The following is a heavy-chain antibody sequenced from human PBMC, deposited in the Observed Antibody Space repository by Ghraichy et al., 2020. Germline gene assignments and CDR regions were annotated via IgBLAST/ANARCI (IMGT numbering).Heavy chain of an antibody. J-gene: IGHJ4*02. CDR1: GFTFSSYA. V-gene: IGHV3-23*01. CDR3: AKDQGSDFFYYLDW. Sequence: GGSLRLSCAASGFTFSSYAMSWVRQAPGKGLEWVSGISGSGGNTYYADSVKGRFTISRDNSKNTLYLQMNSLRAEDTAIYYCAKDQGSDFFYYLDWWGQGTLVTVSS. D-gene: IGHD2-15*01. CDR2: ISGSGGNT.